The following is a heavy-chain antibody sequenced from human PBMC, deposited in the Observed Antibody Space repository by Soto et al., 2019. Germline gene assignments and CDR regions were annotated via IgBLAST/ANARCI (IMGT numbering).Heavy chain of an antibody. V-gene: IGHV4-31*03. D-gene: IGHD1-26*01. J-gene: IGHJ2*01. Sequence: QVQLQESGPGLVKPSQTLSLTCTVSGGSISSGGYYWSWIRQHPGKGLEWIGYIYYSVSTYYNPSLKSRVTISVDTSKNQFSLKLSSVTAADTAVYYCARDRKGDWYFDLWGLGTLVTVSS. CDR1: GGSISSGGYY. CDR3: ARDRKGDWYFDL. CDR2: IYYSVST.